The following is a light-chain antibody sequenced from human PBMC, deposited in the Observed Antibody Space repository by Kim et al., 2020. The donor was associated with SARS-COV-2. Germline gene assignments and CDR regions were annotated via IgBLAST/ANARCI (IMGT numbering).Light chain of an antibody. CDR2: WAS. CDR3: QQYYTSPWT. V-gene: IGKV4-1*01. CDR1: QSVLYSSNNKNS. Sequence: DIVMTQSPDSLAVSLGERATINCKSSQSVLYSSNNKNSLIWYQQKPGQPPKVLIYWASTRESGVPDRFSGSGSGTDFTLTIDSLQAEDVAVYYCQQYYTSPWTFGQGTKVEIK. J-gene: IGKJ1*01.